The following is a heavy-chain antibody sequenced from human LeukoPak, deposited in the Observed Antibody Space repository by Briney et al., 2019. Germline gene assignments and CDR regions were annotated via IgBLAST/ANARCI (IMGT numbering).Heavy chain of an antibody. CDR2: IYYSGST. V-gene: IGHV4-59*01. J-gene: IGHJ4*02. CDR3: AVYSSSARYFFNY. CDR1: GGSISSYY. Sequence: SETLSLTCTVSGGSISSYYWSWIRQPPGKGLEWIGYIYYSGSTNYNPSLQSRVTISVDASKTQFSRKRSSVTAADTAVYYCAVYSSSARYFFNYWGQGTLVTVSS. D-gene: IGHD6-6*01.